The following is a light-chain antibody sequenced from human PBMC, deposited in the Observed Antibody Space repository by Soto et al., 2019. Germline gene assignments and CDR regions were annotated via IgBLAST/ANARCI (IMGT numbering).Light chain of an antibody. CDR2: GAS. CDR3: QQYSNWPRT. Sequence: ETVMTQSPATLSVSPGERATLSCMASQSVSSDLAWYQQKPGQAPRLLIYGASTRATDIPARFSGSGSGTEFTLTISSLQSEDFAVYYCQQYSNWPRTFGQGTKVEIK. CDR1: QSVSSD. V-gene: IGKV3-15*01. J-gene: IGKJ1*01.